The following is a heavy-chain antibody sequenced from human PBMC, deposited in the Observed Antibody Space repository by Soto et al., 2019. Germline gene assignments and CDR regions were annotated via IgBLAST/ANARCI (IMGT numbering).Heavy chain of an antibody. J-gene: IGHJ3*02. CDR2: ISWNSGSI. CDR1: GFTFDDYA. V-gene: IGHV3-9*01. CDR3: AKDIMVVATIFDAFDI. Sequence: GGSLRLSCAASGFTFDDYAMHWVRQAPGKGLEWVSGISWNSGSIGYADSVKGRFTISRDNAKNSLYLQMNSLRAEDTALYYCAKDIMVVATIFDAFDIWGQGTMVTVSS. D-gene: IGHD5-12*01.